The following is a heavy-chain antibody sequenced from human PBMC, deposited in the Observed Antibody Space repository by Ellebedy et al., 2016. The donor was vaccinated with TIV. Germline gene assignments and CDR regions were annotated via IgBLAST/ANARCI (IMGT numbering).Heavy chain of an antibody. CDR1: GFTFSTYL. CDR2: ISANGGTK. Sequence: PGGSLRLSCAASGFTFSTYLMNWVRQAPGKGLEWVSIISANGGTKDYADSVKGRFTISRDTSKNTLFLQMSSLRAEDTAVYVCARRSTDFAFDTWGQGTLVTVSS. CDR3: ARRSTDFAFDT. J-gene: IGHJ5*02. D-gene: IGHD3/OR15-3a*01. V-gene: IGHV3-23*01.